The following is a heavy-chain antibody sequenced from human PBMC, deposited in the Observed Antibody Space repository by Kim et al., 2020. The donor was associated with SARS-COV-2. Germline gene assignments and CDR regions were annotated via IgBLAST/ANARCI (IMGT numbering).Heavy chain of an antibody. V-gene: IGHV5-51*01. D-gene: IGHD3-10*01. CDR1: GYRFTSYW. Sequence: GESLKISCKASGYRFTSYWIGWVRQMPGKGLEWMGIIYPHDSETTYSPSFEGQVTISADKSINTAYLQWSNLKASDSATYYCARHVRISMIRGGIASKFDYWGLGTLVTVSS. CDR3: ARHVRISMIRGGIASKFDY. CDR2: IYPHDSET. J-gene: IGHJ4*02.